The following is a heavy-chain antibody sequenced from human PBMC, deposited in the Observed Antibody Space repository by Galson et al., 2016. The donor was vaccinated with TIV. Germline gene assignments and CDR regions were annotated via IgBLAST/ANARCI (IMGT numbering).Heavy chain of an antibody. D-gene: IGHD2-21*01. CDR1: GFTFSNYP. CDR2: ISYDGRIE. CDR3: ARDAVIGTPDYFDH. V-gene: IGHV3-30*01. Sequence: SLRLSCAASGFTFSNYPMHWVRQTPGKGLEWVAVISYDGRIEDYADSVKGRFTISRDDSRNTLYLQMNSLRTEDTAIYYCARDAVIGTPDYFDHWGQGTLVTVSS. J-gene: IGHJ4*02.